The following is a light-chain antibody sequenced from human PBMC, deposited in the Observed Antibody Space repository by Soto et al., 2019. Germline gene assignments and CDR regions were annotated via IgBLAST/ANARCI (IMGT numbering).Light chain of an antibody. CDR2: EVS. Sequence: QSALTQPHSASGSPGQSVTISCTGTSSDVGCYNYVSWYQQHPGKAPKLMMYEVSKRPSGVPDRFSGSKSGNTASLTVSGLHAEYEADDYFSSYSGRNPYVFLTGTKLTVL. V-gene: IGLV2-8*01. CDR3: SSYSGRNPYV. J-gene: IGLJ1*01. CDR1: SSDVGCYNY.